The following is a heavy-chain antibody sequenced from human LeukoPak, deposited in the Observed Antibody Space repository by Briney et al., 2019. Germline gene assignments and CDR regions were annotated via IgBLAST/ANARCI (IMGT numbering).Heavy chain of an antibody. CDR1: GFTFSSYW. CDR2: INTDGSST. J-gene: IGHJ3*02. Sequence: GGSLRLSCAASGFTFSSYWMHWVRQAPGKGLVWVSRINTDGSSTSYADSVKGRFTISRDNAKNSLYLQMNSLRAEDTAVYYCAIAGGVVATINAFDIWGQGTMVTVSS. V-gene: IGHV3-74*01. D-gene: IGHD5-12*01. CDR3: AIAGGVVATINAFDI.